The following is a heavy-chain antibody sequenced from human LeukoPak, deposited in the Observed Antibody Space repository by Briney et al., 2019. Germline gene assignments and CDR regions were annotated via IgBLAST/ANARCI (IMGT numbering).Heavy chain of an antibody. CDR1: GFSFNTFN. V-gene: IGHV3-48*04. CDR3: ARNDYNDYVGYFDH. J-gene: IGHJ4*02. D-gene: IGHD4-11*01. Sequence: GGSLRLSCAASGFSFNTFNMNWVRQAPGKGLEWIAYISYSRSTIHYADSVKGRFTISRDNAENSLYLQMNSLRAEDTAFYYCARNDYNDYVGYFDHWGQGTLVTVSS. CDR2: ISYSRSTI.